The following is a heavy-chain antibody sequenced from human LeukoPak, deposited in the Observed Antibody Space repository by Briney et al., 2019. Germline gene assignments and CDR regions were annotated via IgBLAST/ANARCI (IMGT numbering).Heavy chain of an antibody. CDR2: IYSGGST. J-gene: IGHJ6*02. V-gene: IGHV3-53*01. CDR3: ARDGDGGLYYYYGMDV. D-gene: IGHD4-23*01. CDR1: GFIVSSNY. Sequence: PGGSLRLSCAASGFIVSSNYMSWVRQAPGKGLEWVSVIYSGGSTYYADSVKGRFTIFRDNSKNTLYLQMNSLRVEDTAVYYCARDGDGGLYYYYGMDVWGQGTTVTVSS.